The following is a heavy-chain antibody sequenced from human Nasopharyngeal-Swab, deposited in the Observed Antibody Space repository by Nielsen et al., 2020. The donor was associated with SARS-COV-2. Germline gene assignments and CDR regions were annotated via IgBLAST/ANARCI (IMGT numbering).Heavy chain of an antibody. CDR1: GYIFSSYH. Sequence: ASVKVSCKASGYIFSSYHIHWVRQAPGQGLEWRGVFNRTGGADYAQKFRGRVTMTRDTSASTAYMDLTNLRSEDTAVYYCVRELHGGCFDYWGQGTLITVSS. CDR3: VRELHGGCFDY. D-gene: IGHD3-10*01. J-gene: IGHJ4*02. CDR2: FNRTGGA. V-gene: IGHV1-46*01.